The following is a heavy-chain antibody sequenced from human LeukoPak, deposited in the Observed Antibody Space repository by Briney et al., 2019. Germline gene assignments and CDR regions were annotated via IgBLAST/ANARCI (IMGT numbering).Heavy chain of an antibody. CDR1: GFTFSSYW. J-gene: IGHJ4*02. CDR2: IKQDGSEE. CDR3: ARVGIVGATWYYFDY. V-gene: IGHV3-7*01. D-gene: IGHD1-26*01. Sequence: GGSLRLSCAASGFTFSSYWMSWVRQAPGKGLEWVANIKQDGSEEYYVDSVKGRFTISRDNAKNSLYLQMNSLRADDTAVYYCARVGIVGATWYYFDYWGQGTLVTVSS.